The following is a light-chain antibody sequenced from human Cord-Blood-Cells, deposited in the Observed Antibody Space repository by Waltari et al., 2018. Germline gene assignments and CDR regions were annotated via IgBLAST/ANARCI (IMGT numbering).Light chain of an antibody. CDR2: DVS. Sequence: QSALTPPASVSGSPGQSITISCTGTSSDVGGYNSVPWYQQHPGKAPKLMIYDVSNRPSGVSNRFSGSKSGNTASLTISGLQAEDEADYYCSSYTSSSTLVFGTGTKVTVL. V-gene: IGLV2-14*03. CDR3: SSYTSSSTLV. CDR1: SSDVGGYNS. J-gene: IGLJ1*01.